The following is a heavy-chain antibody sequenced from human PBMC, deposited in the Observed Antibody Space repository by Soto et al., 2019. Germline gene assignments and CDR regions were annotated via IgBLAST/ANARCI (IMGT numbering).Heavy chain of an antibody. CDR3: AREEDSRGLDYYYMDV. V-gene: IGHV3-48*01. CDR1: GFTFSSYS. J-gene: IGHJ6*03. Sequence: EVQLVEPGGGLVQPGGSLRLSCAASGFTFSSYSMNWVRQAPGKGLDWVSYISSSSSTIYYADSVKGRLTISRDNAKNSLYLQMNSLRAEDTAVYYCAREEDSRGLDYYYMDVCGKGTTVTVSS. CDR2: ISSSSSTI. D-gene: IGHD6-25*01.